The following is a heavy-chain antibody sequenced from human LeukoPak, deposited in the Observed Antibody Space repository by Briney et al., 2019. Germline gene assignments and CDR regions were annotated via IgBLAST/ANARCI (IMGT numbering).Heavy chain of an antibody. Sequence: GGSLRLSCAASGITFSSYAMSWVRQAPGKGLEWVSAISGSGGSTYYADSVKGRFTISRDNSKNTLYLQMNSLRAEDTAVYYCAKSEARFLEWLMFWYWGQGTLVTVSS. J-gene: IGHJ4*02. CDR3: AKSEARFLEWLMFWY. CDR1: GITFSSYA. D-gene: IGHD3-3*01. CDR2: ISGSGGST. V-gene: IGHV3-23*01.